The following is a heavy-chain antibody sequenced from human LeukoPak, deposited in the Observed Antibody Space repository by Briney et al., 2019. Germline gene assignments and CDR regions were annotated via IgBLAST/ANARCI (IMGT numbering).Heavy chain of an antibody. CDR1: GYSFTSYW. Sequence: GESLKISCKGSGYSFTSYWIGWVRQMPGKGLEWMGIIFPGDSDTSYSPSFQGQVTISVDKSISIAYLQWSSLKASDTAMYYCVRNRDGSSDHWGQGTLVTVSS. CDR3: VRNRDGSSDH. V-gene: IGHV5-51*01. CDR2: IFPGDSDT. D-gene: IGHD5-24*01. J-gene: IGHJ4*02.